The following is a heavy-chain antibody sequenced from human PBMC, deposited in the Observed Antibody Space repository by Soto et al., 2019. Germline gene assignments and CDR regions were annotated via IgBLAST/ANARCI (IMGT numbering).Heavy chain of an antibody. D-gene: IGHD3-3*01. Sequence: PGGSLRLSCAASGFTFSSYAVSWVRQAPGKGLEWVSAISGSGGSTYYADSVKGRFTISRDNSKNTLYLQMNSLRAEDTAVFYCAKDSRYDFWSGYYRGFDPWGQGTLVTVSS. V-gene: IGHV3-23*01. CDR2: ISGSGGST. J-gene: IGHJ5*02. CDR3: AKDSRYDFWSGYYRGFDP. CDR1: GFTFSSYA.